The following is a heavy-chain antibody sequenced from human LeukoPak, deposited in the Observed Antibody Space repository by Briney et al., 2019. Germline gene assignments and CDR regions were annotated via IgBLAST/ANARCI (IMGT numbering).Heavy chain of an antibody. J-gene: IGHJ4*02. Sequence: GRSLRLSCAASGFTFSSYGMHWVRQAPGKGLEWVAVISYDGSNKYYADSVKGRFTISRDNSKNTLYLQMNSLRAEDAAVYYCAKDLGSSSWYGDYWGQGTLVTVSS. CDR1: GFTFSSYG. V-gene: IGHV3-30*18. CDR3: AKDLGSSSWYGDY. D-gene: IGHD6-13*01. CDR2: ISYDGSNK.